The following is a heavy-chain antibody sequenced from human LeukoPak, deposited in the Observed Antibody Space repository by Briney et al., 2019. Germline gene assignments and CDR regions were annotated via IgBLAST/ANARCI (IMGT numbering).Heavy chain of an antibody. D-gene: IGHD3-22*01. CDR3: ARGVHVRMYDTNDNWFNP. J-gene: IGHJ5*02. CDR1: GYTFTSYY. V-gene: IGHV1-46*01. CDR2: INPGGGST. Sequence: ASVTVSCKASGYTFTSYYIYWVRQAPGQGLEWMGIINPGGGSTRYAKKFQGRVTMTRDMSTSTVYMELSSLRSEDTAVYYCARGVHVRMYDTNDNWFNPWGQGTLVTVSS.